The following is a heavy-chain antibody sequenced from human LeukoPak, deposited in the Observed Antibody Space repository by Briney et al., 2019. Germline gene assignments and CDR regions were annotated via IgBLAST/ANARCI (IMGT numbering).Heavy chain of an antibody. CDR2: IKQDGSEK. V-gene: IGHV3-7*01. D-gene: IGHD2-2*01. Sequence: GGSLRLSCAASGFTFTNYWMSWVRQAPGEGLGWGANIKQDGSEKYYVDSVKGRFTISRDNAKNSLYLQMSSLRAEDTALYYCATLPYCSSTSCYDYWGQGTLVTVSS. J-gene: IGHJ4*02. CDR3: ATLPYCSSTSCYDY. CDR1: GFTFTNYW.